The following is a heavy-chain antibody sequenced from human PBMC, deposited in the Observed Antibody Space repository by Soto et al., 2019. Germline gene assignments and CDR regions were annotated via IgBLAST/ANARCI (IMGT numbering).Heavy chain of an antibody. Sequence: GGSLRLSCAASGFTFSSYEMNWVRQAPGKGLEWVSYISSSGSTIYYADSVKGRFTISRDNAKNSLYLQMNSLRAEDTAVYYCATTTSGTAMARIDYWGQGTLVTVSS. CDR1: GFTFSSYE. CDR3: ATTTSGTAMARIDY. V-gene: IGHV3-48*03. D-gene: IGHD5-18*01. CDR2: ISSSGSTI. J-gene: IGHJ4*02.